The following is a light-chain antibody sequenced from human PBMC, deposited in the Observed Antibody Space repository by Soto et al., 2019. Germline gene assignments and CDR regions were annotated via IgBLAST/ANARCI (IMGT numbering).Light chain of an antibody. CDR1: QSISSW. Sequence: DIQMTQSPSTLSASVGYRVTITCRASQSISSWLAWYQQKPGKAPKLLIYDASSLESGVPSRFSGSGSGTEFTLTISSLQPDDSATYHCQQYNSFSTFGQGTKVDIK. V-gene: IGKV1-5*01. J-gene: IGKJ1*01. CDR3: QQYNSFST. CDR2: DAS.